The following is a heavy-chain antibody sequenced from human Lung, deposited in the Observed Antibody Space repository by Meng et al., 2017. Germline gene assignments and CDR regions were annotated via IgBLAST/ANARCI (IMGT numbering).Heavy chain of an antibody. CDR2: ISDGGNT. J-gene: IGHJ4*02. V-gene: IGHV4-39*07. D-gene: IGHD6-13*01. CDR3: ARVKYSSSWYLDF. CDR1: GGSISSSSYY. Sequence: SGPGWVKPSEPLSLTCTVSGGSISSSSYYWGWIRQPPGKGLEWIGSISDGGNTYYNPSLQSRVSISVDTSKNQFSLKLRSVTAADTAVYYCARVKYSSSWYLDFWGQGALVTVSS.